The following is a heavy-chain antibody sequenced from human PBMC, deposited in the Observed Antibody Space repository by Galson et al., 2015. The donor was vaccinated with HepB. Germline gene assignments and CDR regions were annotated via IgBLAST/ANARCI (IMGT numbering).Heavy chain of an antibody. J-gene: IGHJ5*02. CDR3: ARDGVWLQLGGWFDP. V-gene: IGHV1-3*01. Sequence: SVKVSCKASGYTFTSYAMHWVRQAPGQRLEWMGWINAGNGNTKYSQKFQGRVTVTRDTSASTAYMELSSLRSEDTAVYYCARDGVWLQLGGWFDPWGQGTLVTVSS. D-gene: IGHD5-24*01. CDR2: INAGNGNT. CDR1: GYTFTSYA.